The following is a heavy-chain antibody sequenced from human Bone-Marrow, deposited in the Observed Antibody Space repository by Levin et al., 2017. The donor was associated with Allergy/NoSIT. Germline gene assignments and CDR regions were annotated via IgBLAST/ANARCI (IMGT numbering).Heavy chain of an antibody. D-gene: IGHD7-27*01. V-gene: IGHV3-48*03. CDR2: ISPTGSTQ. CDR1: GFTFSDYE. Sequence: GGSLRLSCAASGFTFSDYEMNWVRRAPGKGLEWVSYISPTGSTQYYADSVKGRFTISRDNAKNSLYLQVNSLRAEDTSIYYCARIIGDYYYHGMDVWGQGTTVTVSS. J-gene: IGHJ6*02. CDR3: ARIIGDYYYHGMDV.